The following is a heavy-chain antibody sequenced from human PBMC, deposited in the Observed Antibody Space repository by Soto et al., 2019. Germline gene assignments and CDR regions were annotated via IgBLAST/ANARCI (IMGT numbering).Heavy chain of an antibody. CDR3: AKDRDYPRDYFHY. J-gene: IGHJ4*02. D-gene: IGHD3-10*01. CDR1: GFTLGRYG. CDR2: VSPNGQGI. Sequence: VSLRLSCAASGFTLGRYGMSWVRQAPGKGLEWVSAVSPNGQGIYYADSVRGRFTISRDFSKNTVFLHMDSLRAEDTAVYYCAKDRDYPRDYFHYRGQGTLVTVSS. V-gene: IGHV3-23*01.